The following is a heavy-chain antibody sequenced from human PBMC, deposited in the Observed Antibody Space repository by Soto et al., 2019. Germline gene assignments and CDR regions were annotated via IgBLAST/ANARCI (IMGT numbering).Heavy chain of an antibody. Sequence: EVQLLESGGTLVQPGESLRLSCEVSGFSFSSFAMNWVRQAPGEGLEWVSSIRGTATSYADSVKGRFTISRDKSKNTVYLQMNTLRGEDTAVYYCAKCAGLMTTSGGWCHWFDPWGQGTLVIVSS. CDR1: GFSFSSFA. CDR3: AKCAGLMTTSGGWCHWFDP. CDR2: IRGTAT. V-gene: IGHV3-23*01. D-gene: IGHD2-21*01. J-gene: IGHJ5*02.